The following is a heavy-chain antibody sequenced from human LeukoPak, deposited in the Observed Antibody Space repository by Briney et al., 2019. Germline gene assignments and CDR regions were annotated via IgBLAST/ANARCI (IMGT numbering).Heavy chain of an antibody. V-gene: IGHV3-53*04. J-gene: IGHJ3*02. D-gene: IGHD6-13*01. CDR1: GFTVSSNY. Sequence: GGSLRLSCAASGFTVSSNYMSWVRQVPGKGLEWVSVIYSGGSTYYADSVKGRFTISRHDSKNALYLQMNSLRPDDTAVYYCARGAGPDAFDMWGQGTMVTVSS. CDR2: IYSGGST. CDR3: ARGAGPDAFDM.